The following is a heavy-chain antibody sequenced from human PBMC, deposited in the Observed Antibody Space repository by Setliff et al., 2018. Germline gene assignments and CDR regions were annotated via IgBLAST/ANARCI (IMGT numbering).Heavy chain of an antibody. V-gene: IGHV5-51*01. CDR1: GNNFTRSW. J-gene: IGHJ3*01. D-gene: IGHD3-9*01. Sequence: PGESLKISCQGSGNNFTRSWMAWVRQKPGKGLEWMGIVYPGDSDTRYNPSFQGQVTMSADKSIRAVYLQWSSLQATDTAMYHCAKHGSPIGHDATGYYHEQDAFDVWGQGTMVTVSS. CDR2: VYPGDSDT. CDR3: AKHGSPIGHDATGYYHEQDAFDV.